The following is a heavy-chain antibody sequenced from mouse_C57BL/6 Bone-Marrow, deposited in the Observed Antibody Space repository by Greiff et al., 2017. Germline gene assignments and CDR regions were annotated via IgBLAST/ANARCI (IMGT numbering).Heavy chain of an antibody. V-gene: IGHV1-81*01. CDR2: IYPRSGNT. CDR3: ARRDYYGSSYWYFDV. J-gene: IGHJ1*03. Sequence: QVQLQQSGAELARPGASVKLSCKASGYTFTSYGISWVKQRTGQGLEWIGEIYPRSGNTYYNEKFKGKATLTADKSSSTAYMELRSLTSEDSAVYFCARRDYYGSSYWYFDVWGTGTTVTVSS. CDR1: GYTFTSYG. D-gene: IGHD1-1*01.